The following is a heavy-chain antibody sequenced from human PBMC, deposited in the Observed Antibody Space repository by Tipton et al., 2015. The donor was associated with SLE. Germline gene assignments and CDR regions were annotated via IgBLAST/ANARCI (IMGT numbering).Heavy chain of an antibody. Sequence: SLRLSCAASGFTFSSYGMHWVRQAPGKGLEWVAFIRYDGSNKYYADSVKGRFTISRDNSKNTLYLQMNSLRAEDTAVHYCAKVDTSCEGGCYYYGMDVWGQGTTVTVSS. CDR3: AKVDTSCEGGCYYYGMDV. D-gene: IGHD2-2*01. CDR1: GFTFSSYG. V-gene: IGHV3-30*02. CDR2: IRYDGSNK. J-gene: IGHJ6*02.